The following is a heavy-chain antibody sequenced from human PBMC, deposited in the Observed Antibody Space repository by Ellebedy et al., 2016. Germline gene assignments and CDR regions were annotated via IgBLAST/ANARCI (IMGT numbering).Heavy chain of an antibody. Sequence: GESLKISXAASGFTFSRFDIHWVRQAQGKGLEWVASISYDGRSQYYADSVRGRFSISRDNSKNTLYLQMNSLTTADAAVYFCVTGSVVPAAMMGSYYGMDVWGQGTAVSVSS. CDR1: GFTFSRFD. V-gene: IGHV3-30*03. J-gene: IGHJ6*02. D-gene: IGHD2-2*01. CDR3: VTGSVVPAAMMGSYYGMDV. CDR2: ISYDGRSQ.